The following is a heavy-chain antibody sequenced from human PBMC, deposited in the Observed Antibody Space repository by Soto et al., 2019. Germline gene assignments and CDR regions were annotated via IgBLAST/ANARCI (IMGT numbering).Heavy chain of an antibody. Sequence: ASVKVSCKVSGYTLTELSMHWVRQAPGKGLEWMGGFDPEDGETIYAQKFQGRVTMTEDTSTDTAYMELSSLRSEDTAVYYCATVGGGFCSGGSCYPNYYFDYWSQGTLVTVSS. CDR2: FDPEDGET. CDR3: ATVGGGFCSGGSCYPNYYFDY. CDR1: GYTLTELS. J-gene: IGHJ4*02. V-gene: IGHV1-24*01. D-gene: IGHD2-15*01.